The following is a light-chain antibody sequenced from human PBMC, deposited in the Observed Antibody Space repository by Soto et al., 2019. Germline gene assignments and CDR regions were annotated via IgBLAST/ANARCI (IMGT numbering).Light chain of an antibody. CDR2: PAS. Sequence: IQLTQSPSSLSASVGDRVTITCRASQGISGRLAWYQQKPGKVPTLLISPASSFQSGVPSRFSGRASWAVFRLTSSQLPAEDFSNYYFLQPYPYPLTFGGGTKVDIK. CDR3: LQPYPYPLT. V-gene: IGKV1-9*01. J-gene: IGKJ4*01. CDR1: QGISGR.